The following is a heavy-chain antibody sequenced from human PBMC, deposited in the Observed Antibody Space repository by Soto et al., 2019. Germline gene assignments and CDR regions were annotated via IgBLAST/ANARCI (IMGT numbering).Heavy chain of an antibody. CDR3: AKVPAAGDYTLYYFDY. CDR1: GFTFSSYA. V-gene: IGHV3-23*01. J-gene: IGHJ4*02. CDR2: ISGSGGST. Sequence: EVQLLESGGGLVQPGGSLRLSCAASGFTFSSYAMSWVRQAPGKGLEWVSAISGSGGSTYYADSVKGRFTISRDNSKNTLYLQMNSLRAEDTAVYYCAKVPAAGDYTLYYFDYWGQGTLVTVSS. D-gene: IGHD6-13*01.